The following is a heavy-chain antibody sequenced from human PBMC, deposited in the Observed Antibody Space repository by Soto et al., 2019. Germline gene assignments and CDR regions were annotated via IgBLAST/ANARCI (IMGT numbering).Heavy chain of an antibody. V-gene: IGHV3-23*01. J-gene: IGHJ4*02. CDR1: GFTFSSYA. Sequence: HPGGSLRLSCAASGFTFSSYAMSWVRQAPGKGLEWVSAISGSGGSTYYADSVKGRFTISRDNSKNTLYLQMNSLRAEDTAVYYCAKGRGYCSSTSCSDPYYFDYWGQGTLVTVAS. D-gene: IGHD2-2*01. CDR2: ISGSGGST. CDR3: AKGRGYCSSTSCSDPYYFDY.